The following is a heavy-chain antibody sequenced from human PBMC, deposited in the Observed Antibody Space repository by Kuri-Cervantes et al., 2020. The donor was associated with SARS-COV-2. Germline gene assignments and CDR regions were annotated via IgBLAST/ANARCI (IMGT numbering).Heavy chain of an antibody. D-gene: IGHD1-26*01. CDR2: IIPIFGTA. CDR3: ARGALPREAFDI. CDR1: GYTFTGYY. V-gene: IGHV1-69*13. J-gene: IGHJ3*02. Sequence: SVKVSRKASGYTFTGYYMHWVRQAPGQGLEWMGGIIPIFGTANYAQKFQGRVTITADESTSTAYMELSSLRSEDTAVYYCARGALPREAFDIWGQGTMVTVSS.